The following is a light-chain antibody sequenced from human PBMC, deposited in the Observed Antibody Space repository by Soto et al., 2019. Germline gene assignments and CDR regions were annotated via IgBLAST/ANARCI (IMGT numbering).Light chain of an antibody. V-gene: IGLV1-40*01. CDR3: CSYAGSHVFV. CDR1: SSNIGAGYV. CDR2: GNS. J-gene: IGLJ1*01. Sequence: QSVLTQPPSVSVAPGQRVTISCTGSSSNIGAGYVVHWYQQLPGTAPKLLIYGNSNRPSGVPDRFSGSKSDNTTSLTISGLHPEDEADHYCCSYAGSHVFVLATGTRPPX.